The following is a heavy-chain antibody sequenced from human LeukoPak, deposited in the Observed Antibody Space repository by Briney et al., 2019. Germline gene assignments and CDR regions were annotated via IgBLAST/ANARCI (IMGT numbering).Heavy chain of an antibody. CDR1: GGSISSYY. Sequence: PSVTLSLTCTVSGGSISSYYWIWIRQPPGKGLEWIGYIYYSGSTNYNPSLKSRVTISVDTSKNQFSLKLSAVTAADTAVYYCARGSFGSGWYPDYWGQGTLVTVSS. CDR2: IYYSGST. J-gene: IGHJ4*02. V-gene: IGHV4-59*01. D-gene: IGHD6-19*01. CDR3: ARGSFGSGWYPDY.